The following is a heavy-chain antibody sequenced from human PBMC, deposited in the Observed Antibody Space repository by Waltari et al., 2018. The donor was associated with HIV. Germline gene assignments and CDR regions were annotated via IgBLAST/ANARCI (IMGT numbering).Heavy chain of an antibody. V-gene: IGHV3-53*04. CDR1: GFTVSSNY. CDR3: AREFIVSTGGSVDSYYYYGMDV. CDR2: IYSGGST. Sequence: EVQLVESGGGLVQPGGSLRLSCAASGFTVSSNYMSWVRQAPGKGLEWVSVIYSGGSTYYADSVKGRFTISRHNSKNTLYLQMNGLRTEDTAVYYCAREFIVSTGGSVDSYYYYGMDVWGQGTTVTVSS. D-gene: IGHD5-12*01. J-gene: IGHJ6*02.